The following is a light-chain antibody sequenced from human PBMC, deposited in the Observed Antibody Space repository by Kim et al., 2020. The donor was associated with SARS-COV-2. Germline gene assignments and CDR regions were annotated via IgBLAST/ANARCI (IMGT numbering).Light chain of an antibody. CDR1: SSNIGSNT. V-gene: IGLV1-44*01. CDR3: AAWDDSLRV. J-gene: IGLJ1*01. CDR2: SNN. Sequence: ELTQPPSASGPPCQRFTISCSGSSSNIGSNTVNWYQQLPGTAPKLLIYSNNQRPSGVPDRFSGSKSGTSASLAISGLQSEDEADYYCAAWDDSLRVFGTGTKVTVL.